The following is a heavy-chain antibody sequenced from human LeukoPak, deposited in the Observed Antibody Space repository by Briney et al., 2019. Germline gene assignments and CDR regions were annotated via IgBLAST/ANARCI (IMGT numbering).Heavy chain of an antibody. CDR3: ARDRTRLHPGDY. V-gene: IGHV1-18*01. CDR1: GFTFSSYS. D-gene: IGHD6-25*01. Sequence: ASVKVSCKASGFTFSSYSISWVRQAPGQGLEWMGWISGYNGNTNYAQRFQGRVTMTTDPSTSTAYMELRSLRSDDTAVYYCARDRTRLHPGDYWGQGTLVTVSS. J-gene: IGHJ4*02. CDR2: ISGYNGNT.